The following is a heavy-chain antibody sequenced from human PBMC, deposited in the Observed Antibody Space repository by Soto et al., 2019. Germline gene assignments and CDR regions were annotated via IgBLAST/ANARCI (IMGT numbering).Heavy chain of an antibody. CDR1: SFSFSRDG. J-gene: IGHJ6*02. D-gene: IGHD2-8*01. CDR3: ARDFTDCTNGVCYRADYYYYGMDV. Sequence: SMIIFSQPPSFSFSRDGTHLVCRTPSSGRVWGTDIWYDGSNKYYADSVKGRFTISRDNSKNTLYPQMNSLRAEDTAVYYCARDFTDCTNGVCYRADYYYYGMDVWGQGTTVTVSS. V-gene: IGHV3-33*01. CDR2: IWYDGSNK.